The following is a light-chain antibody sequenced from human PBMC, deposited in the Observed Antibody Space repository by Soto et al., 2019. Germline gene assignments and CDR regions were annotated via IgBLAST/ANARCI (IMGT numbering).Light chain of an antibody. CDR3: ISYTSGSAWV. Sequence: QSVLTQPASVSGSPGQSITISCTGTSSDVGGYNFVSWYQQHPGKAPKLMIHDVTTRPSGISSRFSGSKSGNTASLTISGLQADDEADYYCISYTSGSAWVFGGGTKVTVL. CDR1: SSDVGGYNF. V-gene: IGLV2-14*03. CDR2: DVT. J-gene: IGLJ3*02.